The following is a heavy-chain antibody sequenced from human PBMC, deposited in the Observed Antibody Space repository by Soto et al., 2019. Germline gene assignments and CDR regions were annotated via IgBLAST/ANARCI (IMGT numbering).Heavy chain of an antibody. CDR3: ARDRCYDGTCYSASDS. CDR1: GFSFSTYN. Sequence: EVRLMESGGGWVQPGGSLRLSCAASGFSFSTYNMDWVRQAPGKRPEWIAYISTTSFTIYYADSVKGRLTISRDNDRNSLYLEMNSLRDEDTAVYYCARDRCYDGTCYSASDSWGQGTLVTVSS. D-gene: IGHD2-15*01. J-gene: IGHJ5*01. V-gene: IGHV3-48*02. CDR2: ISTTSFTI.